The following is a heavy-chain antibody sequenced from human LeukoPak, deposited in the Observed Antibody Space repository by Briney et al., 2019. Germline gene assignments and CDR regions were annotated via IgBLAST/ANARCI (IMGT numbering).Heavy chain of an antibody. CDR2: IIPILGIA. D-gene: IGHD3-22*01. CDR3: ARDRPLGYYDSSGYDY. V-gene: IGHV1-69*04. CDR1: GYTFTGYY. J-gene: IGHJ4*02. Sequence: GASVKVSCKASGYTFTGYYMHWVRQAPGQGLEWMGRIIPILGIANYAQKFQGRVTITADKSTSTAYMELSSLRSEDTAVYYCARDRPLGYYDSSGYDYWGQGTLVTVSS.